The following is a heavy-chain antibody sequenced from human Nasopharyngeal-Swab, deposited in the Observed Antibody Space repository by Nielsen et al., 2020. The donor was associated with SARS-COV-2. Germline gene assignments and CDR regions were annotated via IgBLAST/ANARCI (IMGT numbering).Heavy chain of an antibody. CDR3: ARGGYCSSTSCYYNWFDP. J-gene: IGHJ5*02. D-gene: IGHD2-2*01. CDR1: GGSFSGYY. V-gene: IGHV4-34*01. Sequence: GSLRLSCAVYGGSFSGYYWSWIRQPPGKGLEWIGEINHSGSTNYNPSLKSRVTISVDTSKNQFSLKLSSVTAADTAVYYCARGGYCSSTSCYYNWFDPWGQGTLVTVSS. CDR2: INHSGST.